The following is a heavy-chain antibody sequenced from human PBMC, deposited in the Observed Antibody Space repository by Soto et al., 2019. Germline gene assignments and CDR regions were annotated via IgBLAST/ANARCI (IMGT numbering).Heavy chain of an antibody. J-gene: IGHJ4*02. CDR1: GFTFSSYW. CDR2: IKQDGSEK. CDR3: ARDRDSGSYYGYFDY. Sequence: GGSLRLSCAASGFTFSSYWMSWVRQAPGKGLEWVANIKQDGSEKYYVDSVKGRFTISRDNAKNSLYLQMNSLRAEDTAVYYCARDRDSGSYYGYFDYWGQGTLVTVSS. V-gene: IGHV3-7*01. D-gene: IGHD1-26*01.